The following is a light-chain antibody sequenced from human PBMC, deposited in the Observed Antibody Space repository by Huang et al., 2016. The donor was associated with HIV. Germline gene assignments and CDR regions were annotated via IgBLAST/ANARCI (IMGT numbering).Light chain of an antibody. CDR2: GAS. Sequence: EIVMTQSPATLSVSPGERATLSCRASQSVNSNLAWYQQKPGQAPSLCIYGASTRATGIPARFSGSGSGTEFTLTISSLQSEDCAVYYCQHYNDWPPWTFGQGTKVEIK. CDR1: QSVNSN. V-gene: IGKV3-15*01. J-gene: IGKJ1*01. CDR3: QHYNDWPPWT.